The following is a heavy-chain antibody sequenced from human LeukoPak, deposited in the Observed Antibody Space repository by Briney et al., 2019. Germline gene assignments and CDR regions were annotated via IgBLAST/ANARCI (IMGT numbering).Heavy chain of an antibody. V-gene: IGHV4-39*01. CDR1: GGSISSSSYY. CDR3: ARFDVSSSVYFDY. CDR2: IYYSGST. Sequence: SETLSLTCTVSGGSISSSSYYWGWIRQPPGKGLEWIGSIYYSGSTYYNPSLKSRVTISVDTSKNQFSLKLSSVTAADTAVYYCARFDVSSSVYFDYWGQGTLVTVSS. D-gene: IGHD3-22*01. J-gene: IGHJ4*02.